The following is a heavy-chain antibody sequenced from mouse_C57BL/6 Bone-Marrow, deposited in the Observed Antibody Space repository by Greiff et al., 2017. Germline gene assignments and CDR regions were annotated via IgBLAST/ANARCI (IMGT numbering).Heavy chain of an antibody. D-gene: IGHD3-3*01. Sequence: QVQLQQSGPELVKPGASVKISCKASGYAFSSSWMNWVKQRPGKGLEWIGRIYPGDGDTNYNGKFKGKATLTAEKSSSTAYMQLSSLTSEDSAVYFCARRAGYWGQGTTLTASS. J-gene: IGHJ2*01. CDR2: IYPGDGDT. CDR1: GYAFSSSW. V-gene: IGHV1-82*01. CDR3: ARRAGY.